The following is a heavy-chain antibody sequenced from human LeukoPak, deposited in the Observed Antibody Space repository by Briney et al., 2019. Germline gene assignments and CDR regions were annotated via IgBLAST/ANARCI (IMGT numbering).Heavy chain of an antibody. CDR2: IWYDGSNK. CDR1: GFTFRNYG. J-gene: IGHJ4*02. V-gene: IGHV3-33*01. Sequence: GGSLRLSCAASGFTFRNYGMHWVRQAPGKGLEWVAIIWYDGSNKYYADSVKGRFTISRDNSRNTLYLQMNSLRVEDTAVYYCARVVGSEGNWYVDYWGQGTLVTVSS. CDR3: ARVVGSEGNWYVDY. D-gene: IGHD1-1*01.